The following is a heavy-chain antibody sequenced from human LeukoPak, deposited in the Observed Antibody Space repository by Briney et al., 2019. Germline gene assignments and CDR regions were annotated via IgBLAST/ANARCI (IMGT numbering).Heavy chain of an antibody. D-gene: IGHD2-15*01. CDR3: ARLYVVVAGTNYFYYYGVDV. CDR2: INSDGSDA. J-gene: IGHJ6*02. CDR1: GFTFSSYA. V-gene: IGHV3-74*01. Sequence: PGGSLRLSCAASGFTFSSYAMSWVRQAPGKGLVWVSRINSDGSDADYADSVKGRFTISRDNAKNTLYLQMNSLRAEDTAVYFCARLYVVVAGTNYFYYYGVDVWGQGTTVTVSS.